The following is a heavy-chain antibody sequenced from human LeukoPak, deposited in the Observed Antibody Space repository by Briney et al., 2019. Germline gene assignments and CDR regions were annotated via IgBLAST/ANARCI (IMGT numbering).Heavy chain of an antibody. CDR2: ISSSGSTI. Sequence: GGSLRLSCAGSGFTFCSYEMNWVRQAPGKGLEWVSYISSSGSTIYYADSVKGRFTISRDNAKNSLYLQMDSLRAEDTAVYYCARDDPYYYDSSNYCDYWGQGTLVTVSS. V-gene: IGHV3-48*03. CDR3: ARDDPYYYDSSNYCDY. CDR1: GFTFCSYE. D-gene: IGHD3-22*01. J-gene: IGHJ4*02.